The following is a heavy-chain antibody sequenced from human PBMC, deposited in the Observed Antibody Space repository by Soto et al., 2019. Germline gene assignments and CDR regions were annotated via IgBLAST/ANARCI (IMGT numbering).Heavy chain of an antibody. Sequence: DVQLLESGGTLVQPGGSLMVSCTASGFSFNTYDMTWIRQAPGKGLEWVSTVTGRDFSPFYADSVKGRFTIFRDNSKKKVFLQMNRLRVEDTALYFCASRAGYDASGSYYKSTHLGRGTLVIVSS. CDR3: ASRAGYDASGSYYKSTH. V-gene: IGHV3-23*01. D-gene: IGHD5-12*01. CDR1: GFSFNTYD. CDR2: VTGRDFSP. J-gene: IGHJ4*02.